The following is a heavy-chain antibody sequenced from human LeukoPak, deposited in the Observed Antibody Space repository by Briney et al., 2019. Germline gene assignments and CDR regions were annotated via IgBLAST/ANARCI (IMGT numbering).Heavy chain of an antibody. CDR1: GFTFSSYA. D-gene: IGHD3-16*01. CDR2: ISGSGGST. Sequence: GGSLRLSCAASGFTFSSYAMSWVRQAPGKGLEWVSAISGSGGSTYYADSVKGRFTISRDNSKNTLYLQMNSLRAEDTAVYYCAKGMHWDDYVWGSYIPNFDYWGQGTLVTVSS. V-gene: IGHV3-23*01. J-gene: IGHJ4*02. CDR3: AKGMHWDDYVWGSYIPNFDY.